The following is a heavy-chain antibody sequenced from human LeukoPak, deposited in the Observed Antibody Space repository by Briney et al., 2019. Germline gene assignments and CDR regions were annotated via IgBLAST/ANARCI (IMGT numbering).Heavy chain of an antibody. CDR2: INPSGGST. D-gene: IGHD6-19*01. J-gene: IGHJ5*02. Sequence: ASVKVSCKASGYTFTSYYMHWVRQAPGQGLEWMGIINPSGGSTSYAQKFQDRVTMTRDTSTSTVYMELSSLRSEDTAVYYCARDWLGIAVAGTNWFDPWGQGTLVTVSS. CDR3: ARDWLGIAVAGTNWFDP. CDR1: GYTFTSYY. V-gene: IGHV1-46*01.